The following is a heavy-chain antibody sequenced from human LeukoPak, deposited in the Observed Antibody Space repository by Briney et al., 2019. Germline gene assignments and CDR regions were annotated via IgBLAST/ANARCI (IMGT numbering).Heavy chain of an antibody. CDR2: INTDGSST. CDR1: GFTFSSYW. D-gene: IGHD1-20*01. Sequence: GGSLRLSCAASGFTFSSYWMHWVRQAPGKGLVWVSRINTDGSSTGYADSVKGRFTISRDNAKNTLYLQMNSLRAEDTAVYYCASITGTTALGDWGQGTLVTVSS. V-gene: IGHV3-74*01. CDR3: ASITGTTALGD. J-gene: IGHJ4*02.